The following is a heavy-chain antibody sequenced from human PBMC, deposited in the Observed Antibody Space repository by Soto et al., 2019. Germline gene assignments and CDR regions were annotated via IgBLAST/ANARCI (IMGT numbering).Heavy chain of an antibody. Sequence: EVQLVESGGGLVKPGGSLRLSCAASGFTFSNAWMNWVRQAPGKGLEWVGRIKSKTDGGTTDYAAPVKDRFTISRDDSKHTLYLQMNSLKTEDTAVYYCTTSHDYGDYVYGTNYYFDYWGQGTLVTDSS. D-gene: IGHD4-17*01. J-gene: IGHJ4*02. CDR1: GFTFSNAW. CDR3: TTSHDYGDYVYGTNYYFDY. V-gene: IGHV3-15*07. CDR2: IKSKTDGGTT.